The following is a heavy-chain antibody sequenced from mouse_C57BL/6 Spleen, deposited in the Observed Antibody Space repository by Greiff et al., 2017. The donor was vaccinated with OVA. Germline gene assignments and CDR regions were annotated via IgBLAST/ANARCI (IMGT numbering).Heavy chain of an antibody. J-gene: IGHJ2*01. CDR2: IDPSDSYT. V-gene: IGHV1-50*01. D-gene: IGHD2-3*01. CDR1: GYTFTSYW. CDR3: ARRDGPSYYFDY. Sequence: VQLQQPGAELVKPGASVKLSCKASGYTFTSYWMQWVKQRPGQGLEWIGEIDPSDSYTNYNQKFKGKATLTVDTSSSTAYMQLSSLTSEDSAVYYCARRDGPSYYFDYWGQGTTLTVSS.